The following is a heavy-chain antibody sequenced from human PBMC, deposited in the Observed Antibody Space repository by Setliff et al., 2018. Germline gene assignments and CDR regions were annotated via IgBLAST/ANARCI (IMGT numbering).Heavy chain of an antibody. CDR2: ITPASNGA. V-gene: IGHV1-69*04. D-gene: IGHD1-26*01. J-gene: IGHJ2*01. CDR1: GGTFSSHY. Sequence: ASVKVSCKASGGTFSSHYISWVRQAPGQGPQWLGRITPASNGANYAQRFWGRVSFSADISTGTVFMDLSSLESEDTAVYYCVRVRRGGYHSIYWSFDLWGRGTLVTVSS. CDR3: VRVRRGGYHSIYWSFDL.